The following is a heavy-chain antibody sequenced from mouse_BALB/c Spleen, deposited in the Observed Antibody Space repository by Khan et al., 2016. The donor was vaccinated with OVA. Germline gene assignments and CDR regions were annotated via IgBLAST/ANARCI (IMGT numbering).Heavy chain of an antibody. D-gene: IGHD3-2*02. CDR3: AREEALYYFDY. Sequence: QVQLQQSGAELVRPGASVKLSCKTSGYIFTSYWIHWVVQRSGQGLEWIARIYPGTDNIYYNEEFKDKATLTADKSSSTAYMQLSSLKSDDSAVYFCAREEALYYFDYWGQGTTLTVSS. CDR2: IYPGTDNI. J-gene: IGHJ2*01. CDR1: GYIFTSYW. V-gene: IGHV1S132*01.